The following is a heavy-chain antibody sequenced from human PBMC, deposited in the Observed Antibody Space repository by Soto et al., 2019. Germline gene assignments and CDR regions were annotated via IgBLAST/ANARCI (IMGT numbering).Heavy chain of an antibody. CDR2: IIPILGIA. V-gene: IGHV1-69*08. CDR3: ARDRISAYYDILTGTYYYYGMDV. D-gene: IGHD3-9*01. CDR1: GGTFSSYT. Sequence: QVQLVQSGAEVKKPGSSVKVSCKASGGTFSSYTISWVRQAPGQGLEWMGRIIPILGIANYAQKFHGRVTIAADKSTSTAYMELSSLRSEDTAVYYCARDRISAYYDILTGTYYYYGMDVWGQGTTVTVSS. J-gene: IGHJ6*02.